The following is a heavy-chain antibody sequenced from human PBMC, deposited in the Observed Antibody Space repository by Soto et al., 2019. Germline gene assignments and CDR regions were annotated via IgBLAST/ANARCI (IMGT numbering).Heavy chain of an antibody. J-gene: IGHJ6*02. CDR3: ARERGPSDYDFWSGYYTRNSYYYYGMDV. CDR2: ISAYNGNT. D-gene: IGHD3-3*01. Sequence: ASVKVSCKASGYTFTSYCISWVRQAPGQGLEWMGWISAYNGNTNYAQKLQGRVTMTADTSTSTAYMELSSLRSEDTAVYYCARERGPSDYDFWSGYYTRNSYYYYGMDVWGQGTTVTVSS. V-gene: IGHV1-18*01. CDR1: GYTFTSYC.